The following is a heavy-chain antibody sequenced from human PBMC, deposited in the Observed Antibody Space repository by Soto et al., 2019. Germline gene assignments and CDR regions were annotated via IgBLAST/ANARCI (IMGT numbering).Heavy chain of an antibody. CDR1: GGTVSSYA. V-gene: IGHV1-69*01. Sequence: QLHLVQSGAEVKKAGSSVKVSCKASGGTVSSYAITWVRQAPGKGLEWMGVFIPIFVSAHYAPKFQGRITITADESTSTAYMELSGLTSEDTAIXXXXRDVSSDTTGFRGXXLWGXXT. D-gene: IGHD3-10*01. CDR3: XRDVSSDTTGFRGXXL. J-gene: IGHJ4*01. CDR2: FIPIFVSA.